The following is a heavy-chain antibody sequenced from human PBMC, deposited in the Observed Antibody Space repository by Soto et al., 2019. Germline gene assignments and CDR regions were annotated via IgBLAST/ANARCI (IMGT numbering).Heavy chain of an antibody. CDR2: IYYSGST. CDR3: ARYLGFQGWFDP. V-gene: IGHV4-39*01. Sequence: QLQLQESGPGLVKPSETLSLTCTVSGGSISSSSYYWGWIRQPPGKGLEWIGRIYYSGSTYYNPSLKSRVTISVDTSKNQFSLKLSSVTAADTAVYYCARYLGFQGWFDPWGQGTLVTVSS. CDR1: GGSISSSSYY. J-gene: IGHJ5*02. D-gene: IGHD2-15*01.